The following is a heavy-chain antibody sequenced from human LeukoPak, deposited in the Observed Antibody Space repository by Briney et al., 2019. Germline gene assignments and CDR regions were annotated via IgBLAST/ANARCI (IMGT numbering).Heavy chain of an antibody. J-gene: IGHJ4*02. V-gene: IGHV3-21*01. Sequence: GGSLRLSCAASGFTFSSYSMNWVRQAPGKGLEWVSSISSSSSYIYYADSVKGRFTISRDNAKNSLYLQMNGLRAEDTAVYYCARGGIVVVDFDYWGQGTLVTVSS. CDR1: GFTFSSYS. CDR3: ARGGIVVVDFDY. D-gene: IGHD3-22*01. CDR2: ISSSSSYI.